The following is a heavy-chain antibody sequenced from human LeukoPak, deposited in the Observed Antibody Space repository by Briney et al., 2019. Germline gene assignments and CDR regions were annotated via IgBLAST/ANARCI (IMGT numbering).Heavy chain of an antibody. CDR2: MSPNSGNT. CDR1: GYTFTSYD. V-gene: IGHV1-8*01. J-gene: IGHJ4*02. Sequence: GASVKVSCKASGYTFTSYDINWVRQATGQGREWKGWMSPNSGNTGYAQKFQGRVTMTRNTSISTAYMELSSLRSEDTAVYYCASARGVVVGARYFDYWGQGTLVTVSS. D-gene: IGHD2-15*01. CDR3: ASARGVVVGARYFDY.